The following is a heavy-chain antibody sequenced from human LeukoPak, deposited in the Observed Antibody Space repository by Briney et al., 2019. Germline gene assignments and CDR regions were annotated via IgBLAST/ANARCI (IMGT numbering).Heavy chain of an antibody. CDR1: GGTFSSYA. D-gene: IGHD1-26*01. CDR2: IIPIFGTA. CDR3: ARTRMGAAYYYGMDV. Sequence: ASVKVSCKASGGTFSSYAISWVRQAPGQGLEWMGGIIPIFGTANYAQKFQGRVTITADESTSTAYMELSSLRSEDTAVYYCARTRMGAAYYYGMDVWGQGTTVTVSS. J-gene: IGHJ6*02. V-gene: IGHV1-69*13.